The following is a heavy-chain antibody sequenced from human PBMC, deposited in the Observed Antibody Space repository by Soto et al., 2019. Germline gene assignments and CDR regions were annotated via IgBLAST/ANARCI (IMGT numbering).Heavy chain of an antibody. V-gene: IGHV1-18*01. J-gene: IGHJ4*02. CDR2: ISAYNGNT. CDR1: GYTFTSYG. Sequence: QVQLVQSGAEVKKPGASVKVSCKASGYTFTSYGISWVRQAPGQGLEWMGWISAYNGNTNYAQKLKGRVTMTTDTSTSTAYMELRSLRSDDTAVYYCARDMGKLPYSSSPSVWYFDYWGQGTLVTVSS. D-gene: IGHD6-6*01. CDR3: ARDMGKLPYSSSPSVWYFDY.